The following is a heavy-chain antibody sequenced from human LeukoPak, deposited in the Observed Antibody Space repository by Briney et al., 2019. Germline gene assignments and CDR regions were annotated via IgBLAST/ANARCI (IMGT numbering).Heavy chain of an antibody. Sequence: SVKVSCKASGGTFSSYAISWVRQAPGQGLEWMGGISPIFGTANYAQKFQGRVTITADESTSTAYMELSSLRSEDTAVYYCARAGIAAAGTLDYWGQGTLVTVSS. D-gene: IGHD6-13*01. V-gene: IGHV1-69*01. CDR1: GGTFSSYA. J-gene: IGHJ4*02. CDR2: ISPIFGTA. CDR3: ARAGIAAAGTLDY.